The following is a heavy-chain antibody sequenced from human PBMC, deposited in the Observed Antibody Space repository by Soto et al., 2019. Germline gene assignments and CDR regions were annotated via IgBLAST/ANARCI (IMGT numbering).Heavy chain of an antibody. CDR3: TTGVAGETYYFDY. J-gene: IGHJ4*02. V-gene: IGHV3-15*07. D-gene: IGHD3-16*01. Sequence: VQLVQSGAEVKKPGASVKVSCKASGYTFTSYDINWVRQAPGKGLEWVGRIKSKTDGGTTDYAAPVKGRFTISRDDSKNTLYLQMNSLKTEDTAVYYCTTGVAGETYYFDYWGQGTLVTVSS. CDR2: IKSKTDGGTT. CDR1: GYTFTSYD.